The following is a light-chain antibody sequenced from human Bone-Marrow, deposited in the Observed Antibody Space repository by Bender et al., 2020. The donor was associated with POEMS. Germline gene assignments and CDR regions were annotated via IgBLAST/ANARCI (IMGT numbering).Light chain of an antibody. V-gene: IGLV1-36*01. CDR2: YDD. CDR1: SSNIGNNA. CDR3: AAWDDSLNGLV. J-gene: IGLJ2*01. Sequence: QSVLTQPPSVSEAPRQRVTISCSGSSSNIGNNAVNWYQQVPGKSPKLLMYYDDLLASGVSDRISGSKSGTSASLAISGLQSEDEADYYCAAWDDSLNGLVFGGGTKLTVL.